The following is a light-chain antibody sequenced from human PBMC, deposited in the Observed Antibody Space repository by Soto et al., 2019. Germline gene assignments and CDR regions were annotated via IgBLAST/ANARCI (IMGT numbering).Light chain of an antibody. CDR1: QIISTF. J-gene: IGKJ1*01. Sequence: DIQMTQSPSSLSASVGDRFSVTCRASQIISTFLNWYQQRPGEAPKLLIYAASSLQSGVPSRFSGSGSGADFTLTIGSLQPEDFATYYCQQSYTTPRTFGQGTKVEVK. V-gene: IGKV1-39*01. CDR2: AAS. CDR3: QQSYTTPRT.